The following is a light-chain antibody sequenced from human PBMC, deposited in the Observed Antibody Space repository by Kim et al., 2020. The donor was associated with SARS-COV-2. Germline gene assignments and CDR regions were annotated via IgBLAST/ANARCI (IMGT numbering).Light chain of an antibody. J-gene: IGLJ1*01. CDR1: KLGDKY. CDR3: QAWDSSTEV. Sequence: SYELTQPPSVSVSPGQTASITCSGDKLGDKYACWYQQKPGQSPVLVIYQDSKRPSGIPERFSGSNSGNTATLTIIGTQAMDEADYSCQAWDSSTEVFGNGTKVTVL. V-gene: IGLV3-1*01. CDR2: QDS.